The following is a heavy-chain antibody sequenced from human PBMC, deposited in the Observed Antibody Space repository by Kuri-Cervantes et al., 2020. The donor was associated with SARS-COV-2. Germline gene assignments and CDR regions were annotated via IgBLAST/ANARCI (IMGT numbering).Heavy chain of an antibody. D-gene: IGHD6-19*01. Sequence: ESPKISCKVSGSSFTNYWSGWVRQVPGKGLEWMGIIFPYDSDTTYSPSFQGQVTISADKSISTTYLHWRSLKASDTAMYYCARRIAVAGTSGARFDYWGQGTLVTVSS. CDR2: IFPYDSDT. J-gene: IGHJ4*02. CDR3: ARRIAVAGTSGARFDY. CDR1: GSSFTNYW. V-gene: IGHV5-51*01.